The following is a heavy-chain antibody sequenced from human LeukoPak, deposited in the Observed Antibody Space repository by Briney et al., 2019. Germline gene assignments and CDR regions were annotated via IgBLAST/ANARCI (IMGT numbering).Heavy chain of an antibody. J-gene: IGHJ5*02. D-gene: IGHD2-2*01. CDR2: IYYSGST. Sequence: SETLSLTCTVSGGSISSSSYYWGWIRQPPGKGLEWIGSIYYSGSTYYNPSLKSRVTISVDTSKNQFSLKLSSVTAADTAVYYCARQAEAAISFDPWGQGTLVTVSS. V-gene: IGHV4-39*07. CDR1: GGSISSSSYY. CDR3: ARQAEAAISFDP.